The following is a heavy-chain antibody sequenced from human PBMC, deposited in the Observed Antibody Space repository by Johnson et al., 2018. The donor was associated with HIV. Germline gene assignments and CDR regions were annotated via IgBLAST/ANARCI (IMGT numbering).Heavy chain of an antibody. V-gene: IGHV3-66*01. CDR1: GFTVSRNY. Sequence: VQLVESGGGLVQPGGSLRLSCAASGFTVSRNYMNWVRQAPGKGLEWVSVIYSGGSTYYANSVKDRFTISRDISKNTLYLEMNIMRAEDTAVYYCARGRSGILILDDAFDIWGQGTMVTVSS. J-gene: IGHJ3*02. D-gene: IGHD1-14*01. CDR3: ARGRSGILILDDAFDI. CDR2: IYSGGST.